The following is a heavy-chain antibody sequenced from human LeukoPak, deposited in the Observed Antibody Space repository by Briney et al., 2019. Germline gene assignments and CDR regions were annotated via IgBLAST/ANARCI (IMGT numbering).Heavy chain of an antibody. CDR1: GGSISSYY. J-gene: IGHJ6*02. V-gene: IGHV4-59*12. D-gene: IGHD6-13*01. CDR3: ARDLRAAAGPYYYYYGMDV. CDR2: IYHSGST. Sequence: PSETLSLTCTVSGGSISSYYWSWIRQPPGKGLEWIGEIYHSGSTNYNPSLKSRVTISVDKSKNQFSLKLSSVTAADTAVYYCARDLRAAAGPYYYYYGMDVWGQGTTVTVSS.